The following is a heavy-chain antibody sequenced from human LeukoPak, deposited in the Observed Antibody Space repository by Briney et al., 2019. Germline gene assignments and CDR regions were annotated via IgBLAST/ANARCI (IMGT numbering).Heavy chain of an antibody. CDR2: IYHSGST. D-gene: IGHD2-2*01. J-gene: IGHJ5*02. V-gene: IGHV4-38-2*01. CDR1: GYSISSGYY. CDR3: ARTVGWDIVVVPAAMREYNWFDP. Sequence: KPSETLSLTCAVSGYSISSGYYWGWIRRPPGKGLEWIGSIYHSGSTYYNPSLKRRVTISVDTSKNQFSLKLSSVTAADTAVYYCARTVGWDIVVVPAAMREYNWFDPWGQGILVTVSS.